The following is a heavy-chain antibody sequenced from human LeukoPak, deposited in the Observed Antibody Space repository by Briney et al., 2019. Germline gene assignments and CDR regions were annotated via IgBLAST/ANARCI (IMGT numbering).Heavy chain of an antibody. J-gene: IGHJ4*02. CDR1: GGSINNYY. V-gene: IGHV4-59*01. CDR3: ARGEWDYLFDY. Sequence: KASETLSLTCTVSGGSINNYYWTWIRQPPGKGLEWIGYIHYSGSTNYNPSLKSRVTISVDTSKNQFSLKLSSVTAADTAVYYRARGEWDYLFDYWGQGTLVTVSS. CDR2: IHYSGST. D-gene: IGHD1-7*01.